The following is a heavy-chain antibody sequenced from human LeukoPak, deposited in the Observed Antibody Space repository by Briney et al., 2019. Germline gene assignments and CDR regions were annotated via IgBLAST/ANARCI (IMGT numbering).Heavy chain of an antibody. CDR1: YGSISSYY. V-gene: IGHV4-59*01. D-gene: IGHD4-17*01. Sequence: SETLSLTCTVSYGSISSYYWSWIRQPPGKVLEWIGYIHYSGSTNYNPSLKSRVTISVDTSKSQFSLKLSSVTAADTAVYYCARDGDYGDYAFDIWGQGTMVTVSS. CDR3: ARDGDYGDYAFDI. CDR2: IHYSGST. J-gene: IGHJ3*02.